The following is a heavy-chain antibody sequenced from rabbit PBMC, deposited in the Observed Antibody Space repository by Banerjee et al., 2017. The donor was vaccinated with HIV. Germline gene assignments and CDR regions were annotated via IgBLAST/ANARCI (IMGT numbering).Heavy chain of an antibody. V-gene: IGHV1S40*01. CDR2: IDAGSSGKT. Sequence: QQLVESGGGLVKPGASLTLTCNASGFSFSSGYYLSWVRQAPGKGLEWIACIDAGSSGKTYYASWAKGRFTISKTSSTTVTLQMTSLTAADTATYFCARDLAGVIGWNFGLWGPGTLVTVS. D-gene: IGHD4-1*01. CDR3: ARDLAGVIGWNFGL. J-gene: IGHJ4*01. CDR1: GFSFSSGYY.